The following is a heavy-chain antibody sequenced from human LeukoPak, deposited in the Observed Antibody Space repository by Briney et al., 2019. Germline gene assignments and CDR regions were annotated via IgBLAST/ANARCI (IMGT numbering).Heavy chain of an antibody. V-gene: IGHV1-2*02. J-gene: IGHJ4*02. D-gene: IGHD3-9*01. CDR3: ARDSNYEILTGWYPLDY. CDR2: INPNSGGT. Sequence: GASVKVSCKASGYTFTGYYMHWVRQAPGQGLEWMGWINPNSGGTNYAQKFQGRVTMTRDTSISTAYMELSRLRSDDTAVYYCARDSNYEILTGWYPLDYWGQGTLVTVSS. CDR1: GYTFTGYY.